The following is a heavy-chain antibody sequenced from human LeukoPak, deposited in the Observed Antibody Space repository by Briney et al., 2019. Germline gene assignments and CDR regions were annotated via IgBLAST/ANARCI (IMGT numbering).Heavy chain of an antibody. CDR1: GFTFSSYA. J-gene: IGHJ4*02. Sequence: HPGGSLRLSCAASGFTFSSYAMSWVRQAPGEGLEWVSRIGVNGVTTYYADSVKGRFTISRDKSRTTLFLHMNSLRAEDTAVYYCAKEVFGEYYDGFDYWGQGTLVTVSS. CDR3: AKEVFGEYYDGFDY. D-gene: IGHD3-10*02. CDR2: IGVNGVTT. V-gene: IGHV3-23*01.